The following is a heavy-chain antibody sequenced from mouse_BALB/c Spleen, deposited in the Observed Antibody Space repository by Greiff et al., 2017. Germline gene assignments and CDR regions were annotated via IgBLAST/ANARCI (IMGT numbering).Heavy chain of an antibody. CDR3: AIIYYDYDGY. D-gene: IGHD2-4*01. CDR2: IDPSDSYT. J-gene: IGHJ2*01. Sequence: QVQLQQPGAELVKPGASVTLSCKASGYTFTSYWMHWVKQRPGQGLEWIGEIDPSDSYTNYNQKFKGKATLTVDKSSSTAYMQLSSLTSEDSAVYYCAIIYYDYDGYWGQGTTLTVSA. V-gene: IGHV1-69*02. CDR1: GYTFTSYW.